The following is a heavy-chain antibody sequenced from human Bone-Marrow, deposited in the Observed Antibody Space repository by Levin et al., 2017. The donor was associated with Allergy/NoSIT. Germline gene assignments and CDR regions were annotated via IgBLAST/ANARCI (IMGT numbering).Heavy chain of an antibody. D-gene: IGHD2-15*01. V-gene: IGHV3-48*01. CDR2: ISSSSSTI. J-gene: IGHJ4*02. CDR1: EFIFRSYT. Sequence: PGGSLRLSCAASEFIFRSYTMNWVRQAPGKGLEWVAHISSSSSTIYYADSVKGRFTISRDNAKNSLYLQMNSLRAEDTALYYCASLPWESRPDNGWYYWGQGTLVTVSS. CDR3: ASLPWESRPDNGWYY.